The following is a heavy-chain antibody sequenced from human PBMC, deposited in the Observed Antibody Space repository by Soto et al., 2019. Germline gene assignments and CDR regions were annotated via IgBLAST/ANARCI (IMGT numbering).Heavy chain of an antibody. CDR2: IIPIFGTA. Sequence: QVQLVQSGAEVKKPGSSVKVSCKASGGTFSSYSINWVRQAPGQGLEWMGEIIPIFGTANYAPKFQGRVTITADESTSTAYMELSRLRSEDTAVYYCARDGGRHSGGIDYWGQGTLVTVSS. V-gene: IGHV1-69*01. J-gene: IGHJ4*02. CDR1: GGTFSSYS. D-gene: IGHD1-26*01. CDR3: ARDGGRHSGGIDY.